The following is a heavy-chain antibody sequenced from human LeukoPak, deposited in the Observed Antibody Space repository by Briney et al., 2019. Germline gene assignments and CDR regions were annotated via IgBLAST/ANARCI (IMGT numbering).Heavy chain of an antibody. CDR2: ISYDGSNK. V-gene: IGHV3-30-3*01. CDR3: ARVQYYDFWSGYSLHNDAFDI. D-gene: IGHD3-3*01. J-gene: IGHJ3*02. CDR1: GFTFSSYA. Sequence: GGSLRLSCAASGFTFSSYAMHWVRQAPGKGLEWVAVISYDGSNKYYADSVKGRFTISRDNSKNTLYLQMNSLRAEDTAVYYCARVQYYDFWSGYSLHNDAFDIWGQGTMVTVSS.